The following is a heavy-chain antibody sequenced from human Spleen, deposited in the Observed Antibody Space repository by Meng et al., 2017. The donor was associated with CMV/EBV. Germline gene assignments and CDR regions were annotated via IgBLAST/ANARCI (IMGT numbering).Heavy chain of an antibody. CDR3: ARDRNRNWFDA. CDR2: IYYSGST. CDR1: GGSISRGDYY. J-gene: IGHJ5*02. D-gene: IGHD1-14*01. Sequence: CTGSGGSISRGDYYWNWIRQHPGKGLEWIGYIYYSGSTYYNPSLKSRVIILVDTSKNQFSLELSSVTAADTAVYFCARDRNRNWFDAWGQGTLVTVSS. V-gene: IGHV4-31*03.